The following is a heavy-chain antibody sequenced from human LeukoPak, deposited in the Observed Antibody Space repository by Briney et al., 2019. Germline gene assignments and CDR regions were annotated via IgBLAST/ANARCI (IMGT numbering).Heavy chain of an antibody. CDR3: ARDLVYGDSFDY. D-gene: IGHD3-10*01. V-gene: IGHV3-30*04. CDR2: ISNDGRKT. Sequence: GGSLRLSCAASGFTSSTYGMHWVRQAPGKGLEWVTVISNDGRKTYYADSVKGRFTISRDNSKNTLYLQMNSLRAEDTAVYYCARDLVYGDSFDYWGQGTLVTISS. J-gene: IGHJ4*02. CDR1: GFTSSTYG.